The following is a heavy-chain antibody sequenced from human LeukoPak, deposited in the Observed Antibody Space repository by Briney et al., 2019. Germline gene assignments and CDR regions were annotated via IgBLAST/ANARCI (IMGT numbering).Heavy chain of an antibody. CDR1: GGSISSGGYY. D-gene: IGHD3-3*01. V-gene: IGHV4-31*03. CDR2: IYYSGST. CDR3: AREVAANYDFWSGRRGDNENNWFDP. Sequence: SETLSLTCTVSGGSISSGGYYWSWIRQHPGKGLEWIGYIYYSGSTYYNPSLKSRVTISVDTSKNQLSLKLSSVTAADTAVYYCAREVAANYDFWSGRRGDNENNWFDPWGQGTLVTVSS. J-gene: IGHJ5*02.